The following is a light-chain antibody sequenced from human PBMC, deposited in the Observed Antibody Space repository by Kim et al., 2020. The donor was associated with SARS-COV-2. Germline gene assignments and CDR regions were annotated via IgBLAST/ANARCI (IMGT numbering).Light chain of an antibody. J-gene: IGLJ3*02. CDR2: DVS. Sequence: QSITISCTGTSGDVGGHNYVSWFQQHPGKAPKVLIYDVSNRPSGVSNRFSGSKSGNTASLTVSGLQPEDEADYYCSSYTSSTTLWVFGGGTKVTVL. CDR1: SGDVGGHNY. CDR3: SSYTSSTTLWV. V-gene: IGLV2-14*03.